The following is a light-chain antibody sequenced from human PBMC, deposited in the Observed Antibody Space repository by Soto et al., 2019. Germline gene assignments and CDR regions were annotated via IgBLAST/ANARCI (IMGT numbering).Light chain of an antibody. J-gene: IGKJ4*01. CDR1: QTIMTY. Sequence: DIQMTQSPSSLSASLGDEVTITCRASQTIMTYLNWYQLKPGKPPRLLIYAASSLQSGVPSRFSGSGSGTDFTLTISSLQPEDFATYSCQQTYISPPTFGGGTRWIS. CDR2: AAS. V-gene: IGKV1-39*01. CDR3: QQTYISPPT.